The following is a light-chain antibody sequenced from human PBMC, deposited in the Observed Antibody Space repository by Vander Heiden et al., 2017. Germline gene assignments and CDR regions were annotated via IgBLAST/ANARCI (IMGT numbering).Light chain of an antibody. CDR3: QQKNNWPPYT. Sequence: EIVMTQSPATLSVPPGARATLSCRSSQSVSSNLAWYQQKPGQAPRLLIYGASTRATGIPARYSGSGCGTEFTLTISSRQSEDVAVYYCQQKNNWPPYTFGQGTKLXIK. V-gene: IGKV3-15*01. CDR2: GAS. J-gene: IGKJ2*01. CDR1: QSVSSN.